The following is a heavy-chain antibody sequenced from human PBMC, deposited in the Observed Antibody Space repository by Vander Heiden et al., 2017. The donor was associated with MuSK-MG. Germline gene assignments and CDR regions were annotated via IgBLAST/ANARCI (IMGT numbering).Heavy chain of an antibody. CDR2: LDPEPGET. D-gene: IGHD1-26*01. J-gene: IGHJ3*01. CDR3: ATVDDGAAGGDVIDF. V-gene: IGHV1-69-2*01. Sequence: EVQVVQSGAEVRKPGTTVKISCTISGYIFTDFYIHWVRQAPGKGLEWMGRLDPEPGETLYAVKFQGRVTMSADTSADTAYMELSSLKSEDTAVYYCATVDDGAAGGDVIDFWGQGTLVTVS. CDR1: GYIFTDFY.